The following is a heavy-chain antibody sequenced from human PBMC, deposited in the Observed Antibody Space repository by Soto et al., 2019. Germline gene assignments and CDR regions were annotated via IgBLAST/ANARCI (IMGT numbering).Heavy chain of an antibody. CDR2: ISGSGGGT. Sequence: GGSLRLSCAASGFTFSNYAMSWVRQAPGKGLDWVSSISGSGGGTYYADSVKGRFTISRDNSKNTLYLQMNSLRAEDTAVYHCAKDRRPLLLRLVELSPLDFDYSGQGPLVTVSS. J-gene: IGHJ4*02. CDR3: AKDRRPLLLRLVELSPLDFDY. V-gene: IGHV3-23*01. CDR1: GFTFSNYA. D-gene: IGHD3-16*02.